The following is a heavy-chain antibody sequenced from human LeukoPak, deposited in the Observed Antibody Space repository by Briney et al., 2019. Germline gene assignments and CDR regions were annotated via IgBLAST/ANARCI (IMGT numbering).Heavy chain of an antibody. CDR2: ISWKSDYI. V-gene: IGHV3-9*01. Sequence: PGGSLRLSCAASGFTFDDYAMHWVRQAPGKGLEWVSGISWKSDYIGYAESVKGRFTISRDNPKNSLYLQMNSLRPEDTALYFCAKDRSYSHYYYYGMDVWGQGTAVTVSS. D-gene: IGHD3-10*01. CDR1: GFTFDDYA. J-gene: IGHJ6*02. CDR3: AKDRSYSHYYYYGMDV.